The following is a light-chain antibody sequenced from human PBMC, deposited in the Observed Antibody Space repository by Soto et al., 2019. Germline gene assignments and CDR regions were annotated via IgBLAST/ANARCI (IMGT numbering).Light chain of an antibody. CDR3: QQYGSSPVS. V-gene: IGKV3-20*01. J-gene: IGKJ3*01. CDR2: GAS. CDR1: QSVSNNY. Sequence: EIVLTQFPGTLSLSPGERATLSCRASQSVSNNYLAWYQQKPGQAPRFLMYGASSRATGTPDRFSGSGSGTDFTLTISRLEPEDYAVYYCQQYGSSPVSFGPGTKVDIK.